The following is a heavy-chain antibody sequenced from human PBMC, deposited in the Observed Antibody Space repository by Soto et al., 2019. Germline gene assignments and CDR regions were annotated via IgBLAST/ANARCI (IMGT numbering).Heavy chain of an antibody. CDR1: GYTFTDYL. CDR3: VRRHVSATGIDWFDP. V-gene: IGHV1-3*01. D-gene: IGHD6-13*01. J-gene: IGHJ5*02. Sequence: ASVKVSCKASGYTFTDYLMHWVRQAPGQRLEWMGWINAGNGDTKYSQRFPGRVTIIRDTSASTAYMELSSPTSEDTAVYYCVRRHVSATGIDWFDPWGQGTLVTVSS. CDR2: INAGNGDT.